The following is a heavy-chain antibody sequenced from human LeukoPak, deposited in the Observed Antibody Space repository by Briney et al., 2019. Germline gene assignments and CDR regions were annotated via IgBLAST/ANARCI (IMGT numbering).Heavy chain of an antibody. J-gene: IGHJ3*02. CDR3: ARVLGAATLFDI. Sequence: SETLSLTCTVSGGSISSYYWSWVRQPAGKGLEGIGRIYTSGSTNYNPSLKSRVTISVDTSKNQFSLKLSSVTAADTAVYYCARVLGAATLFDIWGQGTMVTVSS. CDR2: IYTSGST. CDR1: GGSISSYY. V-gene: IGHV4-4*07. D-gene: IGHD1-26*01.